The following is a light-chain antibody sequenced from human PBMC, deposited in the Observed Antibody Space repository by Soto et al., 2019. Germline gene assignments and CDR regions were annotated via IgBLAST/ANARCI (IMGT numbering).Light chain of an antibody. J-gene: IGKJ5*01. V-gene: IGKV3-20*01. CDR2: GAS. CDR1: QSVDSNY. Sequence: IVLTQSPGTLSLSPGARATLSCRASQSVDSNYLAWYQHKPGQAPRLLIYGASTRATGIPDRFSGSGSGTDFTLTISRLEAEDFAVYYCQQSSSSPITFGQGTRLEIK. CDR3: QQSSSSPIT.